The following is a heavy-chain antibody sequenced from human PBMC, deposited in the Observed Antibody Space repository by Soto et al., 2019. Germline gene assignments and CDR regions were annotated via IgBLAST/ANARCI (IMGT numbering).Heavy chain of an antibody. CDR3: AQRLRDYGLGRERATYFDP. D-gene: IGHD3-10*01. J-gene: IGHJ5*02. CDR1: GFSLSTTGVG. CDR2: IYWDDDK. Sequence: QITLKESGPTLVRPTQTLTLTCTFSGFSLSTTGVGVGWIRQPPGKALEWLALIYWDDDKRYSPSLKSRLTITKDTSKNEVIRKITNMEPVDTATYFWAQRLRDYGLGRERATYFDPWGQGTLVTVSS. V-gene: IGHV2-5*02.